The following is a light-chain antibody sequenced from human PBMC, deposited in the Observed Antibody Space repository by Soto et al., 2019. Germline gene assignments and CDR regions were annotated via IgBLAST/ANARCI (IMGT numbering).Light chain of an antibody. CDR1: QIITPW. Sequence: DIQMTQSPSTLSASVGYRVTITCRASQIITPWLAWYQQKPGKAPELLIYRASSLVTGVPSRFSGSGSGTEFTLTIYSLQPVDFATYYCQHYHGLPYTFGQGTKLEIK. J-gene: IGKJ2*01. V-gene: IGKV1-5*03. CDR2: RAS. CDR3: QHYHGLPYT.